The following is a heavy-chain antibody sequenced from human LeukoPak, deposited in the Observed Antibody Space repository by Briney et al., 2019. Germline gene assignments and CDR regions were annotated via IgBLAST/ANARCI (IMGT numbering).Heavy chain of an antibody. Sequence: GGSLRLSCAASGFTFNKYGMSWVRQAPGKGLEWVSYIGGTTSTIYYADSVKGRFTISRDNAKNSLYLQMNSLRAEDTAVYYCSREHALGDFWGQGSLVTVSS. J-gene: IGHJ4*02. V-gene: IGHV3-48*04. D-gene: IGHD2-2*01. CDR3: SREHALGDF. CDR2: IGGTTSTI. CDR1: GFTFNKYG.